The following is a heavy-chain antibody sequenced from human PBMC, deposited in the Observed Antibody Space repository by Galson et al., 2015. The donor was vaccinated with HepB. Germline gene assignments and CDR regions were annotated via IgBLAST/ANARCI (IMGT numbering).Heavy chain of an antibody. CDR1: GFSFSSYA. CDR2: ISHDGNKK. CDR3: ARDRRVEVVVAATLDY. V-gene: IGHV3-30*04. Sequence: SLSLSCAASGFSFSSYAIHWVRRAPGKGLEWVAVISHDGNKKYYADSVRGRFTISRDNSKNTIYIEMNRLSAEDTATYYCARDRRVEVVVAATLDYWGQGTLLTVSS. D-gene: IGHD2-15*01. J-gene: IGHJ4*02.